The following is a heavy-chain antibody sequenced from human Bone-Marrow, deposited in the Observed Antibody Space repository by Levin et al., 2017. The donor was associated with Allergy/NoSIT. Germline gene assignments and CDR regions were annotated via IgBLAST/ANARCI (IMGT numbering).Heavy chain of an antibody. CDR3: ARENQLLYRNFDL. CDR1: GGSISSDY. J-gene: IGHJ2*01. CDR2: ISTSGST. Sequence: SETLSLTCTVSGGSISSDYWSWIRQPAGKGLEWIGRISTSGSTNYNPSLNSRVTVSVDTSKNQFSLNLSSVTAADTAVYYCARENQLLYRNFDLWGRGTLVTVSS. V-gene: IGHV4-4*07. D-gene: IGHD2-21*02.